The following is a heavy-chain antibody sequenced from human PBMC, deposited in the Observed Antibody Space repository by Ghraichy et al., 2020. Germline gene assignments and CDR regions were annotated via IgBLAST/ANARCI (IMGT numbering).Heavy chain of an antibody. V-gene: IGHV3-23*01. CDR3: AKVTWRGESSNV. Sequence: GESLNISCAVSGFTLRIYDMSWVRQAPGKGLEWVSAIRDSGTDTDYADSVKGRFTISRDTAKNTLFLQMNSLRAEDTAIYYCAKVTWRGESSNVWGQGTLVTVSS. CDR1: GFTLRIYD. D-gene: IGHD3-10*01. J-gene: IGHJ4*02. CDR2: IRDSGTDT.